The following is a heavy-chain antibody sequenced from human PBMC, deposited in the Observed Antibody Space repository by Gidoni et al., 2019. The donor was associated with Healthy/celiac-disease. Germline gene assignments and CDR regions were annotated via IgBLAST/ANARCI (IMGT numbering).Heavy chain of an antibody. V-gene: IGHV3-33*01. Sequence: QVQLVESGGGVVQPGRSLRLSCAASGFTFSSYGMHWVRQAPGKGLEWVAVIWYDGSNKYYADSVKGRFTISRDNSKNTLYLQMNSLRAEDTAVYYCARVPLAAAGAFDIWGQGTMVTVSS. CDR2: IWYDGSNK. D-gene: IGHD6-13*01. CDR3: ARVPLAAAGAFDI. CDR1: GFTFSSYG. J-gene: IGHJ3*02.